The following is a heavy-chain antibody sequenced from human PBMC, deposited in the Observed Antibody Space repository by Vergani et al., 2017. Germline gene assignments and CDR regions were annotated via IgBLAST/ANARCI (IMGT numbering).Heavy chain of an antibody. D-gene: IGHD3-9*01. J-gene: IGHJ4*02. Sequence: QVHLLQSGAEVKKPGASVKISCKASGYTFTAYYIHWVRQAPEQGLEWVGVISPDGFSTFYAQKFQGRVTITRDTSTSTVYVEVTSLRSDDTAVYYCAREPPLTGFFDYWGQGTLVTVSS. CDR2: ISPDGFST. CDR1: GYTFTAYY. CDR3: AREPPLTGFFDY. V-gene: IGHV1-46*03.